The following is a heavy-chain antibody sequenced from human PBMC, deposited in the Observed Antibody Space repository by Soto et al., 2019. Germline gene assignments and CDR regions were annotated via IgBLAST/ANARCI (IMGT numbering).Heavy chain of an antibody. J-gene: IGHJ6*02. D-gene: IGHD6-19*01. CDR2: ISYDGSNK. CDR3: ARVAGTDYYYGMDV. CDR1: GFTFSSYG. Sequence: PGGSLRLSCAASGFTFSSYGMHWVRQAPGKGLEWVAVISYDGSNKYYADSVKGRFTISRDNSKNTLYLQMNSLRAEDTAVYYCARVAGTDYYYGMDVWGQGTTVTVSS. V-gene: IGHV3-30*03.